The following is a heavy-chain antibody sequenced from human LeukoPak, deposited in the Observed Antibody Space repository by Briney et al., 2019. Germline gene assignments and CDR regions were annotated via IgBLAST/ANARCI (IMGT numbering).Heavy chain of an antibody. CDR2: IYYSGST. CDR1: GGSISSSSYY. V-gene: IGHV4-39*01. D-gene: IGHD5-18*01. Sequence: SETLSLTCTVSGGSISSSSYYRGWIRQPPGKGLEWIGSIYYSGSTYYNPSLKGRVTISVDTSKNQFSLKLSSVTAADTAVYYCAGGYSYGYYAFDIWGQGTMVTVSS. J-gene: IGHJ3*02. CDR3: AGGYSYGYYAFDI.